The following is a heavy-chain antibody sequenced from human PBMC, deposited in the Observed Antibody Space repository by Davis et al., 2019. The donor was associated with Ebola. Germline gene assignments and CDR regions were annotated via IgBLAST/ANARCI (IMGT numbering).Heavy chain of an antibody. J-gene: IGHJ3*02. CDR1: GFTFSSSA. CDR3: VKDRSGSYAFDI. V-gene: IGHV3-64D*08. CDR2: INDNGRTI. D-gene: IGHD3-10*01. Sequence: GESLKISCAASGFTFSSSAMHWGRQAPGKGLDYVAGINDNGRTIHYGESVKGRFTISRDKSKNTLYLQMSSLREEDTALYYCVKDRSGSYAFDIWGQGTGVTVSS.